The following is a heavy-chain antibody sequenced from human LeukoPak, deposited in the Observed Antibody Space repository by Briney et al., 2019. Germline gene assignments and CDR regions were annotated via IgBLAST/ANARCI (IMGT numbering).Heavy chain of an antibody. CDR2: ISGSGGST. CDR1: GFTFSSYA. D-gene: IGHD1-26*01. V-gene: IGHV3-23*01. Sequence: GGSLRLSCAASGFTFSSYAMSWVRQAPGKGLEWVSAISGSGGSTYYADSVKGRFTISRDNSKNTLYLQMNSLRAEDTAVYYCAAIVGATKGAFDIWGQGTTVTVSS. CDR3: AAIVGATKGAFDI. J-gene: IGHJ3*02.